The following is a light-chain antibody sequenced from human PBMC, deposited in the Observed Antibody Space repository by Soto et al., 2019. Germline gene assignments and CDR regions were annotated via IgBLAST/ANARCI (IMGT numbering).Light chain of an antibody. CDR1: QSFSRY. CDR2: GAS. CDR3: QQRNYWPMT. V-gene: IGKV3-11*01. Sequence: EIVLTQAPATLSLSPGERATLSGSASQSFSRYLAWYQQRPGQAPRLLIYGASNRATGIPARFSGNGSGTDFTLPISNLAADDFAVYYCQQRNYWPMTFGQGPPMEIK. J-gene: IGKJ5*01.